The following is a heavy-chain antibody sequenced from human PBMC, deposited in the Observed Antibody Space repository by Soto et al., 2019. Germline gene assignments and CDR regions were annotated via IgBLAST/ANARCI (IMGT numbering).Heavy chain of an antibody. D-gene: IGHD3-10*01. V-gene: IGHV4-34*01. Sequence: SETLSLTCAVYGGSFSGYYWSWIRQPPGKGLEWIGEINHSGSTNYNPSLKSRGTISVDTSKNQFSLKLSSVTAADTAVYYCARVRPHIFFCYYSRRPCRFAFWGQGTQVTVSS. J-gene: IGHJ5*01. CDR3: ARVRPHIFFCYYSRRPCRFAF. CDR2: INHSGST. CDR1: GGSFSGYY.